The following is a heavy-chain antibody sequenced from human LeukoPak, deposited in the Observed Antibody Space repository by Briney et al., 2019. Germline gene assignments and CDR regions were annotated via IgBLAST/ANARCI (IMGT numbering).Heavy chain of an antibody. D-gene: IGHD6-13*01. J-gene: IGHJ4*02. CDR2: IKQDGSEK. V-gene: IGHV3-7*01. Sequence: PGGSLRLSCAASGFSFSIYWMSWVRQAPGKGLEWVANIKQDGSEKYYVDSVKGRFTISRDSAKNSLYLQMNSLRAEDTAVYYCARDFGSSSSFDYWGQGTLVTVSS. CDR3: ARDFGSSSSFDY. CDR1: GFSFSIYW.